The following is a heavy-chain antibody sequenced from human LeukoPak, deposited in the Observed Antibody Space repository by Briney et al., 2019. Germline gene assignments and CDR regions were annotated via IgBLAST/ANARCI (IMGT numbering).Heavy chain of an antibody. V-gene: IGHV3-30*02. CDR2: IRYDGSNK. J-gene: IGHJ5*02. D-gene: IGHD3-10*01. CDR3: ARVVRHNLRLTVNWFDP. CDR1: GFIFSSYG. Sequence: GGSLRLSCAASGFIFSSYGMHWVRQAPGKGMEWVAFIRYDGSNKYYADSVKGRFTISRDNSKNTLYLQMNSLRAEDTAVYYCARVVRHNLRLTVNWFDPWGQGTLVTVSS.